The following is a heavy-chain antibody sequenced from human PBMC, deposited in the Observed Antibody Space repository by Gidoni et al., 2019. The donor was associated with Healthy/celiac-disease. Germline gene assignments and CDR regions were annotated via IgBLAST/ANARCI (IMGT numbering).Heavy chain of an antibody. Sequence: QVQLVESGGGVVQPGRSLRLSCAASGFTFSSYGMHWVRQAPGKGLEWVAVISYDGSNKYYADSVKGRFTISRDNSKNTLYLQMNSLRAEDTAVYYCAKVGGPRYCSSTSCSTFDYWGQGTLVTVSS. J-gene: IGHJ4*02. V-gene: IGHV3-30*18. CDR3: AKVGGPRYCSSTSCSTFDY. CDR1: GFTFSSYG. D-gene: IGHD2-2*01. CDR2: ISYDGSNK.